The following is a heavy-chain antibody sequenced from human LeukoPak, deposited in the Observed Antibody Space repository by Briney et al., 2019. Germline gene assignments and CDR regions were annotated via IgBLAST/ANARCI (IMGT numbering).Heavy chain of an antibody. CDR1: GYTFTGYY. CDR2: INPNNGGT. CDR3: AREQHLTGYSN. Sequence: ASVKVSCKASGYTFTGYYIHWVRQAPGQGLEWMGWINPNNGGTNYAQKFQGRVTMSRDTSISTAYMELSRLRSDDTAVYYCAREQHLTGYSNWGQGTLVTVSS. D-gene: IGHD3-9*01. V-gene: IGHV1-2*02. J-gene: IGHJ4*02.